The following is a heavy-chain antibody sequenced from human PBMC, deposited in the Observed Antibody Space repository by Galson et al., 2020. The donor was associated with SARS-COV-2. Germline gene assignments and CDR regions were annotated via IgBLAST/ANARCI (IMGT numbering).Heavy chain of an antibody. V-gene: IGHV3-72*01. D-gene: IGHD2-15*01. CDR1: GFTLSDHY. J-gene: IGHJ4*02. CDR2: SKNRRNSYTT. CDR3: FRWTYGSDDH. Sequence: GESLKISCAASGFTLSDHYVDWVRQPPGKGLEWVGRSKNRRNSYTTEYAASVKGRFTSSRDDSKNSLYLQMNSLKTEDTGVDYCFRWTYGSDDHLGQGTLVTVYS.